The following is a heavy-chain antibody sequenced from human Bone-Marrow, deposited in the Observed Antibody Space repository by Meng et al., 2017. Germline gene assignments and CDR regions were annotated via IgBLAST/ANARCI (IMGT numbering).Heavy chain of an antibody. D-gene: IGHD3-16*01. J-gene: IGHJ4*02. CDR2: INTNTGNP. V-gene: IGHV7-4-1*02. CDR1: GGTFSSYT. Sequence: ASVKVSCKASGGTFSSYTISWVRQAPGQGLEWMGWINTNTGNPTYAQGFTGRFVFSLDTSVSTAYLQISSLKAEDTAVYYCARDPRWYYDYVWGSSLYYFDYWGQGTLVTVSS. CDR3: ARDPRWYYDYVWGSSLYYFDY.